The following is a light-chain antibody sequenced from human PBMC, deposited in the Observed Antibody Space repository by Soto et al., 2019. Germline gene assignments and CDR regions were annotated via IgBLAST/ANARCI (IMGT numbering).Light chain of an antibody. CDR3: QQYDKWPTWT. CDR1: QSVSRD. Sequence: EIVLTQSPVTLSLSPGERATLSCRASQSVSRDLAWYQQKPGQAPRLLIYGASTRAPSIPARFSGSGSGTDFTLTISSLQSEDFAVYYCQQYDKWPTWTFGQGTKVDIK. V-gene: IGKV3-15*01. J-gene: IGKJ1*01. CDR2: GAS.